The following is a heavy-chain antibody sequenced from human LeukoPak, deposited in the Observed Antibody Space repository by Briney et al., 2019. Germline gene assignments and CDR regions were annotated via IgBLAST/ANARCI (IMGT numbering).Heavy chain of an antibody. D-gene: IGHD3-16*02. CDR2: ISYDGSNK. CDR1: GFTFSSYG. Sequence: SXXASGFTFSSYGMHWVRQAPGKGLXWXXXISYDGSNKYYADSVKGRFTISRDNSKNTLYLQMNSLRAEDTAVYYCAKDPVGGVIVYYFDYWGQGTLVTVSS. J-gene: IGHJ4*02. CDR3: AKDPVGGVIVYYFDY. V-gene: IGHV3-30*18.